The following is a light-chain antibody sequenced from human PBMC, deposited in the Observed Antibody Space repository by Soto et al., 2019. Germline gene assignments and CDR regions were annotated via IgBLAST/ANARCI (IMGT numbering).Light chain of an antibody. Sequence: EIVLTQSPGTLSLSPGDRATLSCRASQTISSTYLAWYQQKPGQAPRLLIYAASTRATGIPDRFSGSGSGTDFTLTISRLEPEDFAVYYCQQYGSSPKTFGQGPKVEI. CDR3: QQYGSSPKT. CDR1: QTISSTY. V-gene: IGKV3-20*01. CDR2: AAS. J-gene: IGKJ1*01.